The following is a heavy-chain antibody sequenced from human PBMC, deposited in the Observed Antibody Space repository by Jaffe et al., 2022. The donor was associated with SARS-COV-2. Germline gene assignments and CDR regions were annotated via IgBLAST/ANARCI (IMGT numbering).Heavy chain of an antibody. Sequence: QVQLQESGPGLVKPSGTLSLTCAVSGGSISSSNWWSWVRQPPGKGLEWIGEIYHSGSTNYNPSLKSRVTISVDKSKNQFSLKLSSVTAADTAVYYCARAMVRGDTLYYYYGMDVWGQGTTVTVSS. CDR2: IYHSGST. CDR1: GGSISSSNW. V-gene: IGHV4-4*02. CDR3: ARAMVRGDTLYYYYGMDV. J-gene: IGHJ6*02. D-gene: IGHD3-10*01.